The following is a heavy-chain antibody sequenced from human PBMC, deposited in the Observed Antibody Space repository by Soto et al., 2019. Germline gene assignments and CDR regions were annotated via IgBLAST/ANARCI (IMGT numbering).Heavy chain of an antibody. D-gene: IGHD3-3*01. CDR3: ARGHRPYDFWSGLPRGFDY. Sequence: ASVKVSCKASGYTFTSYDINWVRQATGQGLEWMGWMNPNSGNTGYAQKFQGRVTMTRNTSISTAYMELSSLRSEDTAVYYCARGHRPYDFWSGLPRGFDYWGQAXLVTVHS. CDR2: MNPNSGNT. CDR1: GYTFTSYD. V-gene: IGHV1-8*01. J-gene: IGHJ4*02.